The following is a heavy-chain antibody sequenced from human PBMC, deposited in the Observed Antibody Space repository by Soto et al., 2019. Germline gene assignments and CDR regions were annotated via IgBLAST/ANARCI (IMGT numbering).Heavy chain of an antibody. CDR1: GFAFSSYS. Sequence: GGSLRLSCAASGFAFSSYSMNWVRQAPGKGLEWVSSISSSSSYIYYADSVKGRFTISRDNAKNSLYLQMNSLRAEDTAVYYCARDLYYYDSSGYQPPDYWGQGTLVTVSS. V-gene: IGHV3-21*01. J-gene: IGHJ4*02. D-gene: IGHD3-22*01. CDR2: ISSSSSYI. CDR3: ARDLYYYDSSGYQPPDY.